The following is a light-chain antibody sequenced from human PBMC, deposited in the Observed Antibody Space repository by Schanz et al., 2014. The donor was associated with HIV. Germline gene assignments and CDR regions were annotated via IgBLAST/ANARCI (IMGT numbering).Light chain of an antibody. V-gene: IGLV2-14*01. CDR3: CSYTGSGTLV. CDR2: DVS. Sequence: QSALTQPASVSGSPGQSITISCTGTSSDVGGYNYVSWYQQHPGKAPKLMIYDVSNRPSGVSNRFSGSKSGYTASLTISGLQADDEADYYCCSYTGSGTLVFGGGTKLTVL. J-gene: IGLJ2*01. CDR1: SSDVGGYNY.